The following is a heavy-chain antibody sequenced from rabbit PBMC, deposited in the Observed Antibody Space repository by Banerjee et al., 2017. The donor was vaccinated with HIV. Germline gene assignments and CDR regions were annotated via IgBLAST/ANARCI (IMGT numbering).Heavy chain of an antibody. V-gene: IGHV1S47*01. CDR3: ARGFYAGAAADGYAPYFSF. D-gene: IGHD4-2*01. Sequence: QEQLVESGGGLVQPEGSLTLTCKASGSDISSNAMCWVRQAPGKGLELIACIYSSNGDKWYASWVKGRFTVSKTSSTTVTLQMTSLTAADTATYFCARGFYAGAAADGYAPYFSFWGQGTLVTVS. J-gene: IGHJ3*01. CDR2: IYSSNGDK. CDR1: GSDISSNA.